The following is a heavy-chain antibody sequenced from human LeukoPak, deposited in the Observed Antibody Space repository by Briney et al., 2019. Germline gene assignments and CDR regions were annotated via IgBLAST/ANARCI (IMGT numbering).Heavy chain of an antibody. D-gene: IGHD3-10*01. V-gene: IGHV4-34*01. CDR1: GGSFSGYY. J-gene: IGHJ4*02. CDR3: ARASMVRGVT. Sequence: PSETLSLTCAVYGGSFSGYYWSWIRQPPGKGLEWIGEINHSGSTNYNPSLKSRVTISVGTSKNQFSPKLSSVTAADTAVYYCARASMVRGVTWGQGTLVTVSS. CDR2: INHSGST.